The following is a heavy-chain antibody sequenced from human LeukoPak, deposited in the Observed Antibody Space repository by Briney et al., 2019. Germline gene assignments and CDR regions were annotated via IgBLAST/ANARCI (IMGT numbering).Heavy chain of an antibody. CDR2: INPNSGGT. CDR1: GYTFTGYY. V-gene: IGHV1-2*04. J-gene: IGHJ4*02. D-gene: IGHD6-13*01. Sequence: ASVEVSCKASGYTFTGYYMHWVRQAPGQGLEWMGWINPNSGGTNYAQKFQGWVTMTRDTSISTAYMELSRLRSDDTAVYYCAREGAAAGHIDYWGQGTLVTVSS. CDR3: AREGAAAGHIDY.